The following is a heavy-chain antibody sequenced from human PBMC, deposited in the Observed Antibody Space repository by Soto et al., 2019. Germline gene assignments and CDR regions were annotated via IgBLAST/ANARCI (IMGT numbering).Heavy chain of an antibody. CDR1: GFTFRSYG. CDR3: AKGEYSKDYFDY. D-gene: IGHD5-12*01. V-gene: IGHV3-30*18. J-gene: IGHJ4*02. Sequence: PGGSLRLSCAASGFTFRSYGMHWVRQAPGKGLEWAAVISYDGSNKYYADSVKGRFTISRDNSKNTLYLQMNSLRAEHTAVYYCAKGEYSKDYFDYCGQGTLVTVSS. CDR2: ISYDGSNK.